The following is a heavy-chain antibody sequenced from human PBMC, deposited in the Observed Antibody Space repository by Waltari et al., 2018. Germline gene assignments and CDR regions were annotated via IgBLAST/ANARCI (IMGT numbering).Heavy chain of an antibody. CDR3: ARDHPQNYSGYDWYYYYYYMDV. V-gene: IGHV1-69*13. J-gene: IGHJ6*03. Sequence: QVQLVQSGAEVKKPGSSVKVSCKASGGTFSSYAISWVRQAPGQGLEWMGRIIPIFGTANYAQKFQGRVTITADKSTSTAYMELSSLRSEDTAVYYCARDHPQNYSGYDWYYYYYYMDVWGKGTTVTISS. CDR2: IIPIFGTA. D-gene: IGHD5-12*01. CDR1: GGTFSSYA.